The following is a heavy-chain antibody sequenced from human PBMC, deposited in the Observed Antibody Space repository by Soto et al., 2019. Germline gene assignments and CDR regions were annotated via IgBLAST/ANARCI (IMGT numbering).Heavy chain of an antibody. J-gene: IGHJ6*02. CDR2: IIPVFRTT. Sequence: QVQLVQSGAEVKKPGSSVKVSCKASGGNFSSYAISWLRQAPGQGLEWMGGIIPVFRTTNYEQKLQGRVTITADGSTSTAYMELSSLTSADTAVYYCARSSTYILIQTPAGNQYYYPMDVWGQGTTVTVSS. V-gene: IGHV1-69*01. CDR1: GGNFSSYA. CDR3: ARSSTYILIQTPAGNQYYYPMDV. D-gene: IGHD3-22*01.